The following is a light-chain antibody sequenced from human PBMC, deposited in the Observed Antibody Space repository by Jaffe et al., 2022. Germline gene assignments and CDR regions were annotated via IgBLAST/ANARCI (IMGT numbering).Light chain of an antibody. V-gene: IGKV1D-13*01. J-gene: IGKJ4*01. CDR1: QGISSA. Sequence: AIQLTQSPSSLSAFVGDRVTITCRASQGISSALAWYQHKPGKAPKLLIYDASNLESGVPSRFSGSGSGTDFTLTISSLQPEDFATYYCQQFNNFALTFGGGTKVEIK. CDR3: QQFNNFALT. CDR2: DAS.